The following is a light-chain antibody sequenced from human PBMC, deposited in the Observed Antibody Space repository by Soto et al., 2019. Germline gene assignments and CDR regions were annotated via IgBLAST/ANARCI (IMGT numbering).Light chain of an antibody. V-gene: IGKV1-9*01. CDR1: QGIRNY. CDR2: IAS. J-gene: IGKJ5*01. Sequence: DIQLTQSPSSLSVSVGERVTITCRASQGIRNYLAWYQQKPGRAPKLLIYIASTLQSGVPSRFSGSYSGTEFTLTITSLQPEDFATYYCQQFNSYPITFGQGTRLEIK. CDR3: QQFNSYPIT.